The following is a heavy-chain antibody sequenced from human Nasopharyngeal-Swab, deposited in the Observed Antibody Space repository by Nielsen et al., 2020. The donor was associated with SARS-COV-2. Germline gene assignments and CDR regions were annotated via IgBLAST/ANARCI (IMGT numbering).Heavy chain of an antibody. CDR2: ISWNSGNK. V-gene: IGHV3-9*01. D-gene: IGHD5-18*01. CDR3: AKDTETGEGIYLWEGGMDV. J-gene: IGHJ6*02. Sequence: SLKISCAASGFSFDDYAMHWVRQPPGKGLEWVSRISWNSGNKHYADSVKGRFTISRDNAKNSLYLQMNSLRTEDTALYYCAKDTETGEGIYLWEGGMDVWGQRTTVTVSS. CDR1: GFSFDDYA.